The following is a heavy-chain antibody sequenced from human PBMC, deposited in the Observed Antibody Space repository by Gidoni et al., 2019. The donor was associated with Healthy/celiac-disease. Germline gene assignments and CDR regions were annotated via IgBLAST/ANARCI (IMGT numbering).Heavy chain of an antibody. V-gene: IGHV3-48*02. Sequence: EVQLVESGGGLVQPGGSLRLSCAASGFTFISYSMNWVRQAPGKGLEWVSYISSSSSTIYYADSVKGRFTISRDNAKNSLYLQMNSLRDEDTAVYYCARDLKQLARIKYYGMDVWGQGTTVTVSS. J-gene: IGHJ6*02. CDR2: ISSSSSTI. CDR3: ARDLKQLARIKYYGMDV. D-gene: IGHD6-6*01. CDR1: GFTFISYS.